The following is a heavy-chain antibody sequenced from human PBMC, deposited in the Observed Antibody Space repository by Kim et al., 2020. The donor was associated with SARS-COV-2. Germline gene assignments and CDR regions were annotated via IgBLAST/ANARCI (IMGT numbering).Heavy chain of an antibody. Sequence: SVKGRFTISRDNSKNTLYLQMNSLRAEDTAVYYCARDRLVRGVIIIPFDYWGQGTLVTVSS. V-gene: IGHV3-66*01. D-gene: IGHD3-10*01. J-gene: IGHJ4*02. CDR3: ARDRLVRGVIIIPFDY.